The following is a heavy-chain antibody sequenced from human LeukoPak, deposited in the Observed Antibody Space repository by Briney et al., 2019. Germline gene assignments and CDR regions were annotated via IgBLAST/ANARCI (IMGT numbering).Heavy chain of an antibody. Sequence: SETLSLTCTVSGGSISSYYWSWIRQPAGKGLEWLGRISTSGSTNYNPSLKSRVTMSVDTSKNQFSLKLSSVTAADTAVYYCARRNYDFWSGYSGHAFDIWGQGTMVTVSS. V-gene: IGHV4-4*07. J-gene: IGHJ3*02. CDR1: GGSISSYY. CDR2: ISTSGST. D-gene: IGHD3-3*01. CDR3: ARRNYDFWSGYSGHAFDI.